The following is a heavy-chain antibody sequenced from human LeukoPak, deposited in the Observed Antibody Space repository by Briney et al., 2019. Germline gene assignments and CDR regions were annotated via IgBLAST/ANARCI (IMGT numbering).Heavy chain of an antibody. V-gene: IGHV4-59*08. CDR3: ARHSFYSNRLH. Sequence: SETLSLTCTVSGASISSYYWSWIRQPPGKGLEWIGYIYYSGSTNYNPSLKSRVTISVDTSKNQFSLKLSSVTAADTAVYYCARHSFYSNRLHWGQGTLVTVSS. CDR1: GASISSYY. CDR2: IYYSGST. D-gene: IGHD4-11*01. J-gene: IGHJ4*02.